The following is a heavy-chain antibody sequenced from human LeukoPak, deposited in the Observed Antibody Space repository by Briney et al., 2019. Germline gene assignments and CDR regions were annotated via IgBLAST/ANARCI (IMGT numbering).Heavy chain of an antibody. CDR2: IYYSGST. CDR3: ARGNYDFWSGHYTPYYYYMDV. CDR1: GGSISSSSYY. V-gene: IGHV4-39*07. D-gene: IGHD3-3*01. J-gene: IGHJ6*03. Sequence: SETLSLTCTVSGGSISSSSYYWGWIRQPPGKGLEWIGSIYYSGSTNYNPSLKSRVTISVDTSKNQFSLKLSSVTAADTAVYYCARGNYDFWSGHYTPYYYYMDVWGKGTTVTVSS.